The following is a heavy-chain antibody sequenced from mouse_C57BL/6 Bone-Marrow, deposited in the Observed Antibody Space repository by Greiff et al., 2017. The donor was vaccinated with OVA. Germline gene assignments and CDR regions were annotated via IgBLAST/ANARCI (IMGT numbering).Heavy chain of an antibody. D-gene: IGHD5-1-1*01. CDR2: ISSGGSYT. CDR3: ARIPSWFAY. Sequence: DVMLVESGGDLVKPGGSLKLSCAASGFTFSSYGMSWVRQTPDKRLEWVATISSGGSYTYYPDSVKGRFTISRDNAKNTLYLQMSSLKSEDTAMYYCARIPSWFAYWGQGTLVTVSA. V-gene: IGHV5-6*02. J-gene: IGHJ3*01. CDR1: GFTFSSYG.